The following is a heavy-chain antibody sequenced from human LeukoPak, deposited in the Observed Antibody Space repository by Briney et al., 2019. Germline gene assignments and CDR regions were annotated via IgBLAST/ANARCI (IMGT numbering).Heavy chain of an antibody. V-gene: IGHV1-18*01. Sequence: ASVKVSCKASGYTFTSYGISWVRQAPGQGLEWMGWISAYNGNTNYAQKLQGRVTMTTDTSTSTAYMELRSLRSDDTAVYYCARDSPHLPWFGELFRYYYYYMDVWGKGTTVTVSS. CDR1: GYTFTSYG. D-gene: IGHD3-10*01. CDR3: ARDSPHLPWFGELFRYYYYYMDV. J-gene: IGHJ6*03. CDR2: ISAYNGNT.